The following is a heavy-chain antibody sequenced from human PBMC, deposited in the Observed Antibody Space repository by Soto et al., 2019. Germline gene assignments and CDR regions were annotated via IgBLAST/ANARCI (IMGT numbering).Heavy chain of an antibody. J-gene: IGHJ6*02. V-gene: IGHV3-21*01. Sequence: PGGSLRLSCAASGFTFSSDSMNWVRQAPGKGLEWVSSISSSSSYIYYADSVKGRFTISRDNAKNSLYLQMNSLRAEDTAVYYCARDLYSYGIGMDVWGQGTTVTVSS. D-gene: IGHD5-18*01. CDR1: GFTFSSDS. CDR3: ARDLYSYGIGMDV. CDR2: ISSSSSYI.